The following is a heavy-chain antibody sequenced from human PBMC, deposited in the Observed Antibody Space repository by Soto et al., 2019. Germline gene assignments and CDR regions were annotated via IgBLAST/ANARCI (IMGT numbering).Heavy chain of an antibody. CDR1: GGSFKSGSYS. V-gene: IGHV4-61*01. CDR3: ATARETFAPAGYYVNGLDP. CDR2: VYHTGRT. J-gene: IGHJ5*02. Sequence: SETLSLTCTVSGGSFKSGSYSWSWIRQPPGKGLEWIGYVYHTGRTSYNPSLKSRVTISIDTSKSQFSLRLNSVTAADTAVYYCATARETFAPAGYYVNGLDPWGPGTLVTVSS. D-gene: IGHD3-22*01.